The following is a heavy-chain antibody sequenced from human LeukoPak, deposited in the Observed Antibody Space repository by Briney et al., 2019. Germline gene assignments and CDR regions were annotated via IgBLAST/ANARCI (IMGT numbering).Heavy chain of an antibody. CDR3: AIQTIAVAGSFHYYYYYMDV. D-gene: IGHD6-19*01. Sequence: GASVKVSCKASGYTFTGYYMHWVRQAPGQGLEWMGWINPNSGGTNYAQKFQGRVTMTRDTSISTAYMELSRLRSDDTAVYCCAIQTIAVAGSFHYYYYYMDVWGKGTTVTVSS. CDR1: GYTFTGYY. V-gene: IGHV1-2*02. CDR2: INPNSGGT. J-gene: IGHJ6*03.